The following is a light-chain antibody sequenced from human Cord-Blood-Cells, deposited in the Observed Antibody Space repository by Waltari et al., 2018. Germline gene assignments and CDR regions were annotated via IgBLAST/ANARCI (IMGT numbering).Light chain of an antibody. CDR2: KVS. CDR1: QSLVYSDGNPY. V-gene: IGKV2-30*01. Sequence: DVVMTQSPLSLPVTLGQPASISCRSRQSLVYSDGNPYLKWFQQRRGQSPRRLIYKVSNRDAGVPDRVSGSGSGTDFTLKISRVEAEDVGVYYCMQGTHWPYSFGQGTKLEIK. CDR3: MQGTHWPYS. J-gene: IGKJ2*03.